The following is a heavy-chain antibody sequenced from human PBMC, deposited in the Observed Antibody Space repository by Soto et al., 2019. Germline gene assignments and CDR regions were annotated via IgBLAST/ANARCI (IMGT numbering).Heavy chain of an antibody. J-gene: IGHJ4*02. CDR3: ARGSAFIGLDY. D-gene: IGHD1-26*01. V-gene: IGHV3-21*01. Sequence: GGSLRLSCAASGFTFSNYAMSWVRQAPGKGLEWVSSIGTGGSYIYDTDSVKGRFTISRDNTKDSLYLQMNSLRAEDTAIYYCARGSAFIGLDYWGQGTPVTVSS. CDR2: IGTGGSYI. CDR1: GFTFSNYA.